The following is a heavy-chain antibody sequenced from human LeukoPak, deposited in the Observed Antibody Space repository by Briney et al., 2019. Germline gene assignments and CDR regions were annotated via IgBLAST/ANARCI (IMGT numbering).Heavy chain of an antibody. V-gene: IGHV3-9*03. CDR2: ISWNSGSI. Sequence: GGSLRLYCAASGFAFDDYAMHWVRQAPGKGLEWVSGISWNSGSIGYADSVKGRFTISRDNAKNSLYLQMNSLRAEDMAFYYCTKSGCSSTACYYNKWGQGTLVTVSS. D-gene: IGHD2-2*01. CDR3: TKSGCSSTACYYNK. CDR1: GFAFDDYA. J-gene: IGHJ4*02.